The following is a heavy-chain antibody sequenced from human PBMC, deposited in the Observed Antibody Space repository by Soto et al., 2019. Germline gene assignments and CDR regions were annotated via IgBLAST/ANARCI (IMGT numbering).Heavy chain of an antibody. CDR3: ARFTIFGLVPYYYYGMDV. D-gene: IGHD3-3*01. J-gene: IGHJ6*02. Sequence: SETLSLTCAVYGGSFSGYYWSWIRQPPGKGLEWIGEINHSGSTNYNPSLKSRVTISVDTSKNQFSLKLSSVTAADTAVYYFARFTIFGLVPYYYYGMDVCGQGTTVTVSS. V-gene: IGHV4-34*01. CDR2: INHSGST. CDR1: GGSFSGYY.